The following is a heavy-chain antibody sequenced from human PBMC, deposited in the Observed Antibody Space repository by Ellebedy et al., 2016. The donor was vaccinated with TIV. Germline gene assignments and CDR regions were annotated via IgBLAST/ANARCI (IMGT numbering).Heavy chain of an antibody. CDR1: GFPFSTYD. CDR2: IDITGAT. Sequence: GESLKISXAASGFPFSTYDMHWVRQTTGNGLEWVSAIDITGATFYPDSVMGRFTISGENAKNSLYLQMNSLRAGDTAVYYCARAVTTFHDGFDLWGQGTMVTVSS. D-gene: IGHD2/OR15-2a*01. J-gene: IGHJ3*01. CDR3: ARAVTTFHDGFDL. V-gene: IGHV3-13*01.